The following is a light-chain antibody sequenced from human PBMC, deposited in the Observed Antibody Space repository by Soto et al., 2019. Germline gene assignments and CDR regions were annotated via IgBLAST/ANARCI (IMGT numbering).Light chain of an antibody. CDR2: AVS. CDR3: SSSTTSSTLV. Sequence: QSALTQPASVSGSPGQSITISCTGTSSDIGAYNYVAWYQHHPGKAPRLLINAVSNRPSGISNRFSGSKSGNVASLTISGLQAEDEAEYYCSSSTTSSTLVFGGGTKLIVL. V-gene: IGLV2-14*01. CDR1: SSDIGAYNY. J-gene: IGLJ3*02.